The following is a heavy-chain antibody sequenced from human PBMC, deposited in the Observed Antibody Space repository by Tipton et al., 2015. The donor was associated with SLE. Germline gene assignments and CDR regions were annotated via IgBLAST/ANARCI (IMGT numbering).Heavy chain of an antibody. CDR3: RNTSAPWIDDS. J-gene: IGHJ4*02. CDR2: VYYTGNT. Sequence: TLSLTCFVSGDYITSDIYYWGWIRQPPGKGLEWIGYVYYTGNTYYNPSTFYNPSLKSRVTISIDTSKNQSSLKLSSVTAADTAVYYCRNTSAPWIDDSWGQGTLVTVSS. V-gene: IGHV4-31*06. CDR1: GDYITSDIYY. D-gene: IGHD2-2*01.